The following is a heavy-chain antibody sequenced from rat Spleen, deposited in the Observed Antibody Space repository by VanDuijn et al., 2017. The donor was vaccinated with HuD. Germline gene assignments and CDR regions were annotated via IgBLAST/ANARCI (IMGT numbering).Heavy chain of an antibody. D-gene: IGHD1-11*01. CDR3: ANGGHSRWNVMDA. V-gene: IGHV5-25*01. Sequence: EVQLVESGGGLVQPGRSMKLSCAASGFTFSNYYMAWVRQAPTKGLEWVATISSDGGWNFYRDSVKGRFTISRDNAESTVYLQMNSLRSEDTATYCGANGGHSRWNVMDAWGQGTSVTVSS. CDR2: ISSDGGWN. J-gene: IGHJ4*01. CDR1: GFTFSNYY.